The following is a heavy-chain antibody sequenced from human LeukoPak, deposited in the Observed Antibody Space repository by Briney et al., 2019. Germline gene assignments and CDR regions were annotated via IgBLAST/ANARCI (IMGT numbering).Heavy chain of an antibody. D-gene: IGHD3-9*01. J-gene: IGHJ4*02. CDR1: GFTFSSYA. CDR2: ISGSGGST. Sequence: QPGGSLRLSCAASGFTFSSYAMSWVRQAPGKGLEWVLAISGSGGSTYYADSVKGRFTISRDNSKNTLYLQMNSLRAEDTAVYYCAKGYFDWLLLFDYWGQGTLVTVSS. CDR3: AKGYFDWLLLFDY. V-gene: IGHV3-23*01.